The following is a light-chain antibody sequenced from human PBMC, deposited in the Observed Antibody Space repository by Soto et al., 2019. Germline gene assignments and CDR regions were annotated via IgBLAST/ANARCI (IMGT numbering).Light chain of an antibody. Sequence: MTQSPLSLPVTPGEPASISCNSSQRLLHSNGFNYLNWYQQKPGKAPKLLIYAASSLQSGVPSRFSGSGSGTDFTLTISSLQPEDFATYYCQQSSEATWTFGQGTKVEIK. CDR2: AAS. CDR3: QQSSEATWT. V-gene: IGKV1-39*01. J-gene: IGKJ1*01. CDR1: QRLLHSNGFNY.